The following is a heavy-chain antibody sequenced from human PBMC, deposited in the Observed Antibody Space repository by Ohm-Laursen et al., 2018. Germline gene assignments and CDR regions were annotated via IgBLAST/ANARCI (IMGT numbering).Heavy chain of an antibody. D-gene: IGHD6-13*01. CDR3: ASSIAAAGIPLATYGMDV. CDR2: INPNSGGT. J-gene: IGHJ6*02. Sequence: ASVKVSCKASGYTFTGYYMHWGRQAPGQGLEWMGWINPNSGGTNYAQKFQGRVTMTRDTSISTAYMKLSRLRSDDTAVYYCASSIAAAGIPLATYGMDVWGQGTTVTVSS. CDR1: GYTFTGYY. V-gene: IGHV1-2*02.